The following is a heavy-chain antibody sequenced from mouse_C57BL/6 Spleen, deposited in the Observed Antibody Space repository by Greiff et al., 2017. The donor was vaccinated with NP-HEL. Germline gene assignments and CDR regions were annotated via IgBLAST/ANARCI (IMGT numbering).Heavy chain of an antibody. CDR3: ARSVYYYGSSYWYFDV. D-gene: IGHD1-1*01. CDR1: GYTFTDYY. Sequence: VQLQQSGPVLVKPGASVKMSCKASGYTFTDYYMNWVKQSHGKSLEWIGVINPYNGGTSYNQKFKGKATLTVDKSSSTAYMELNSLTSEDSAVYYCARSVYYYGSSYWYFDVWGTGTTVTVSS. CDR2: INPYNGGT. V-gene: IGHV1-19*01. J-gene: IGHJ1*03.